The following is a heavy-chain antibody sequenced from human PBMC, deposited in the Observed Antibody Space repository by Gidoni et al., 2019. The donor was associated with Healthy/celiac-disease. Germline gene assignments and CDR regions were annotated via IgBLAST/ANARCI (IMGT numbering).Heavy chain of an antibody. D-gene: IGHD3-16*01. CDR1: GYTLTELS. CDR2: FDPEDGET. CDR3: ATADKSRSFALSY. V-gene: IGHV1-24*01. Sequence: QVQLVQSGAEVKKPGASVKVSCKVSGYTLTELSMHWVRQAPGKGLEWMGGFDPEDGETIYAQKFQGRVTMIEDTSTDTAYMELSSLRSEDTAVYYCATADKSRSFALSYWGQGTLVTVSS. J-gene: IGHJ4*02.